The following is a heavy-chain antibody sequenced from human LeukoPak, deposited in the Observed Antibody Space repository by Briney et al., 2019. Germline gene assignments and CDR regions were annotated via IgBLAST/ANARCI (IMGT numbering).Heavy chain of an antibody. V-gene: IGHV1-2*06. D-gene: IGHD3-10*01. CDR2: INPNSGGT. CDR1: GYTFTGYY. Sequence: ASVKVSCKASGYTFTGYYMHWVPQAPGQGLEWMGRINPNSGGTNYAQKFQGRVTMTRDTSISTAYMELSRLRSDDTAVYYCARDRAMVRGVISNWFDPWGQGTLVTVSS. J-gene: IGHJ5*02. CDR3: ARDRAMVRGVISNWFDP.